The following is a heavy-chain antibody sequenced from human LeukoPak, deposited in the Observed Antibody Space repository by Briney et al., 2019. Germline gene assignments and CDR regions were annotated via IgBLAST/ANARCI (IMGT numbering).Heavy chain of an antibody. Sequence: PSETLSPTCAVYGGSFSGYYWSWIRQPPGKGLEWIGEINHSGSTNYNPSLKSRVTISVDTSKNQFSLKLSSVTAADTAVYYCARFEQRNKYYYYYGMDVWGQGTTVTVSS. J-gene: IGHJ6*02. V-gene: IGHV4-34*01. D-gene: IGHD1/OR15-1a*01. CDR1: GGSFSGYY. CDR3: ARFEQRNKYYYYYGMDV. CDR2: INHSGST.